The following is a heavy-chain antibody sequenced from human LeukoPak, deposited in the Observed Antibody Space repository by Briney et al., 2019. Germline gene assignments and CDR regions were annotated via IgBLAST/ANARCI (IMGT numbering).Heavy chain of an antibody. CDR3: ARSRGYFDY. D-gene: IGHD6-13*01. J-gene: IGHJ4*02. CDR2: IYYSGST. Sequence: SETLHLTCTVSGGSISSYYWSWIRQPPGKGLEWIGYIYYSGSTNYNPTLKSRVTISVDTSKNQFSLKLSSVTAADTALYYCARSRGYFDYWGQGTLVTVSS. V-gene: IGHV4-59*01. CDR1: GGSISSYY.